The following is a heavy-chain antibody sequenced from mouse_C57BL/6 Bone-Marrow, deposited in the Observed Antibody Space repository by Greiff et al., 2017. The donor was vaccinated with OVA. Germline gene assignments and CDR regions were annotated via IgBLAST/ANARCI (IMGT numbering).Heavy chain of an antibody. CDR3: ARGKKNYDYDEGDYFDY. D-gene: IGHD2-4*01. Sequence: EVQVVESGGGLVKPGGSLKLSCAASGFTFSSYAMSWVRQTPEKRLEWVATISDGGSYTYYPDNVKGRFTISRDNAKNNLYLQMSHLKSEDTAMYYCARGKKNYDYDEGDYFDYWGQGTTLTVSS. CDR1: GFTFSSYA. CDR2: ISDGGSYT. V-gene: IGHV5-4*01. J-gene: IGHJ2*01.